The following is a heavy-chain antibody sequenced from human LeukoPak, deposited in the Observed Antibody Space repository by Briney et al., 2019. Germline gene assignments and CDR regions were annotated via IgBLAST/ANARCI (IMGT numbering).Heavy chain of an antibody. V-gene: IGHV3-72*01. J-gene: IGHJ6*04. CDR1: GFTFSDHY. D-gene: IGHD6-25*01. CDR3: ARLAKADTFVDV. CDR2: TRNKANSYTT. Sequence: GGSLRLSCAASGFTFSDHYMDWVRQAPGKGLEWVGRTRNKANSYTTEYAASVKGRFTISRDDSKNSLYLQMNSLKTEDTAVYYCARLAKADTFVDVWGKGTTVTVSS.